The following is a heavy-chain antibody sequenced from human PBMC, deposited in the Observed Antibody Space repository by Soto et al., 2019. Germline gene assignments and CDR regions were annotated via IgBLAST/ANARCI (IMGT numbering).Heavy chain of an antibody. V-gene: IGHV3-23*01. CDR2: ISPNGQGI. Sequence: EVKLLESGGGLVQPGGSLRLSCGVSGFTVTSNGVSWVRQAPGKGLEWVSAISPNGQGIWYADSVKGRFTISRDISRNTVFLQMDSLRAEDTAVYYCARVAVAARPRWYNWFDPWGQGTLVTVSS. CDR3: ARVAVAARPRWYNWFDP. J-gene: IGHJ5*02. D-gene: IGHD2-15*01. CDR1: GFTVTSNG.